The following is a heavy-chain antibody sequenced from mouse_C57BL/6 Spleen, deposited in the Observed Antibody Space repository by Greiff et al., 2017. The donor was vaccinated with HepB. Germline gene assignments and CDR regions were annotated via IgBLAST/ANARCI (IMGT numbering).Heavy chain of an antibody. V-gene: IGHV2-3*01. J-gene: IGHJ1*03. CDR1: GFTLTSYG. CDR3: AKRNCYYGGSDV. CDR2: IWGDGST. D-gene: IGHD1-1*01. Sequence: VKLVESGPGLVAPSQRLSITCTVSGFTLTSYGVSWVRQPPGKGLEWLGVIWGDGSTNYHSALISRLSISKDNSKSDVFLKLNSLQTDDTATYYCAKRNCYYGGSDVWGTGTTVTVSS.